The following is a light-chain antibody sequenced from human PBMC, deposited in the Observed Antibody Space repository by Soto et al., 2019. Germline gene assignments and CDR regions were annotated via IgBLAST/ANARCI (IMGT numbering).Light chain of an antibody. CDR1: QSVRNY. J-gene: IGKJ1*01. CDR3: QQYGSSGT. Sequence: EIVMTQSPATLSVSPGERATLSCRTSQSVRNYLAWYQQKPGQAPRLLIYGASNRATGIPDRFSGSGSGTDFTLTIIRLEPEDFAVYYCQQYGSSGTFGQGTKVDIK. V-gene: IGKV3-20*01. CDR2: GAS.